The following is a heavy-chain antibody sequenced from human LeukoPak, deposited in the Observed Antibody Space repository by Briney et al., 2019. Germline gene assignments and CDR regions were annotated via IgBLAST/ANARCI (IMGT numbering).Heavy chain of an antibody. Sequence: LSETLSLTCSVSGGSITNFFWTWIRQPAGKGLEYIGRIYASGSIDYNPSLKSRVTMSVDTSNNQFSLNLTSVTAADTALYFCARSARFNYFYMDVWGKGTSVTVSS. V-gene: IGHV4-4*07. J-gene: IGHJ6*03. CDR1: GGSITNFF. D-gene: IGHD2-15*01. CDR2: IYASGSI. CDR3: ARSARFNYFYMDV.